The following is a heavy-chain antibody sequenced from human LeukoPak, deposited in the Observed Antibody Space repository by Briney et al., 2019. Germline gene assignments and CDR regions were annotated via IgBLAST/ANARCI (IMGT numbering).Heavy chain of an antibody. CDR3: ARGGVDTARGFYYYGMDV. Sequence: SVTVSCKASGGTFSSYAISWVRQAPGQGLEWMGGIIPIFGTANYAQKFQGRVTITADESTSTAYMELSSLRSEDTAVYYCARGGVDTARGFYYYGMDVWGQGTTVTVSS. D-gene: IGHD5-18*01. J-gene: IGHJ6*02. V-gene: IGHV1-69*13. CDR2: IIPIFGTA. CDR1: GGTFSSYA.